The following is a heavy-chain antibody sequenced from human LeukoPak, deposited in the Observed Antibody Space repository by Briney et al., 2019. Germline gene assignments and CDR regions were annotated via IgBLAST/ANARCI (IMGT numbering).Heavy chain of an antibody. D-gene: IGHD3-16*01. J-gene: IGHJ4*02. CDR3: ARDRIGGEEY. CDR2: IKQDGIEK. CDR1: GFTFSSYW. Sequence: PGGSLRLSCAASGFTFSSYWVTWVRQAPGKGLEWVANIKQDGIEKYYVDSVKGRFTISRDNAKNSLYLQMDSLRAEDTAVYYCARDRIGGEEYWGQGTLVTVSS. V-gene: IGHV3-7*01.